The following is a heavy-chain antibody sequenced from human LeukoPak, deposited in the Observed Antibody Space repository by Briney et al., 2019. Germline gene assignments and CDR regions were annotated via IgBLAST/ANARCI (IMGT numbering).Heavy chain of an antibody. CDR3: ARSRTWAFDI. Sequence: SQTLSLTCAISGDSVSSTSAVWNWIRQSPSRGLEWLGRTYYRSQWYNDYAISVKSRITVNPDTSKNQFSLHLNSVTPDDTAVYYCARSRTWAFDIWGQGTMVIVSS. J-gene: IGHJ3*02. V-gene: IGHV6-1*01. CDR2: TYYRSQWYN. CDR1: GDSVSSTSAV.